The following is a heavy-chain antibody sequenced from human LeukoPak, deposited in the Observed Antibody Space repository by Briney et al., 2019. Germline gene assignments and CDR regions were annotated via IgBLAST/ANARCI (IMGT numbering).Heavy chain of an antibody. CDR1: GYRFTTYW. V-gene: IGHV5-51*01. Sequence: GQSLKISCKGSGYRFTTYWIGWVRQMPGKGLDWMGIIYPADSDTRYSPSFQGQVTISADKAVSTAYLQWSSLKASDTAMYYCARLLSVGPTVHFDYWGQGTLVTVSS. J-gene: IGHJ4*02. CDR3: ARLLSVGPTVHFDY. CDR2: IYPADSDT. D-gene: IGHD1-26*01.